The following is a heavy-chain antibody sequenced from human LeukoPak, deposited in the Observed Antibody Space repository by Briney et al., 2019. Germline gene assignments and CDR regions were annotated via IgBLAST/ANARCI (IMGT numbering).Heavy chain of an antibody. CDR3: ARVVVVTALIDY. V-gene: IGHV4-34*01. J-gene: IGHJ4*02. CDR1: GGSLGGYS. Sequence: PSETLSLTCAVYGGSLGGYSWSWIRQPPGKGLEWIGEINHSGSTNYNPSLKSRVTISLDTSKNRFSLKLTSVTAADTAVYYCARVVVVTALIDYWGQGTPVTVSS. D-gene: IGHD2-21*02. CDR2: INHSGST.